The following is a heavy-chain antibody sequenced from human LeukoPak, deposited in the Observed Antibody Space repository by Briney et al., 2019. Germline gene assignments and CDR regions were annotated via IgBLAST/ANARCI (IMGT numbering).Heavy chain of an antibody. CDR1: GGTFSSYA. D-gene: IGHD3-22*01. Sequence: ASVNVSCKASGGTFSSYAISWVRQAPGQGLEWMGGIIPIFGTANYEQKFQGRVTITTDESTSTAYMELSSLRSEDTAVYYCARGPDSSGLRWSFDYWGQGTLVTVSS. J-gene: IGHJ4*02. V-gene: IGHV1-69*05. CDR3: ARGPDSSGLRWSFDY. CDR2: IIPIFGTA.